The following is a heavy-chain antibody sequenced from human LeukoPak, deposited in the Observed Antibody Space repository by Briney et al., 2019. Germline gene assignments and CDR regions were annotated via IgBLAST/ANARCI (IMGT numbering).Heavy chain of an antibody. CDR2: IKQDGSEK. Sequence: GGSLRLSCAASGFTFSSYAMSWVRQAPGKGLEWVANIKQDGSEKYYVDSVKGRFTISRDNAKNLLYLQMNSLRAEDTAVYYCARGRGSVDYWGQGTLVTVSS. J-gene: IGHJ4*02. CDR3: ARGRGSVDY. CDR1: GFTFSSYA. V-gene: IGHV3-7*01.